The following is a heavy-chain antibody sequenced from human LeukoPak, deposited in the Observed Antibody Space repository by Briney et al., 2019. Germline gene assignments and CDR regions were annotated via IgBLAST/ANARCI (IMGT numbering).Heavy chain of an antibody. CDR2: IIPIFGTA. D-gene: IGHD6-6*01. V-gene: IGHV1-69*13. Sequence: SVNVSCKASGGTFSSYAISWVRQAPGQGLEWMGGIIPIFGTANYAQKFQGRVTITADESTSTAYMELSSLRSEDTAVYYCARDPSGYSSSSRSWYYGMDVWGQGTTVTVSS. CDR1: GGTFSSYA. CDR3: ARDPSGYSSSSRSWYYGMDV. J-gene: IGHJ6*02.